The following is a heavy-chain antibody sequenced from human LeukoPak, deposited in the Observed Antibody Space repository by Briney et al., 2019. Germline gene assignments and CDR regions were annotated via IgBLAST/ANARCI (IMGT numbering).Heavy chain of an antibody. CDR3: ARGGTGAFDF. V-gene: IGHV3-11*06. J-gene: IGHJ4*02. D-gene: IGHD2-8*02. CDR1: GFPFTSGFTFSDYY. CDR2: ISSTSAYT. Sequence: PGGSLRLSCAASGFPFTSGFTFSDYYMSWIRQAPGKGLEWVSYISSTSAYTNYADSVKGRFTISRDNANNSLYLQMYGLRAEDTAIYYCARGGTGAFDFWGQGTLVTVSS.